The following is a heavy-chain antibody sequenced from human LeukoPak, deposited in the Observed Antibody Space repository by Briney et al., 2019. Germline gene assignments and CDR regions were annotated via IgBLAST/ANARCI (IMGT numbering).Heavy chain of an antibody. Sequence: SETQSLTCTVSGGSLSSSSYLWGWIRQPPGKGLEWIGTIYYSGTTYYNPTLKSRVTISVDTSKKQFSLELRSVTAADTAVYYCARHRTPSGYRMTSTYYYFDYWGQGTLVTVSS. CDR3: ARHRTPSGYRMTSTYYYFDY. D-gene: IGHD3-3*01. CDR1: GGSLSSSSYL. CDR2: IYYSGTT. V-gene: IGHV4-39*01. J-gene: IGHJ4*02.